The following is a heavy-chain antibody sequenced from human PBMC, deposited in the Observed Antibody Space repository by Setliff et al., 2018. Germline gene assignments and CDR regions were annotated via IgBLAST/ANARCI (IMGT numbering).Heavy chain of an antibody. V-gene: IGHV4-34*01. J-gene: IGHJ6*03. CDR1: GGPLSGFS. CDR3: ARGAPQRSSFDSRYMDV. CDR2: ITDTGRT. D-gene: IGHD1-1*01. Sequence: SETRSRTCTVYGGPLSGFSWNWIRQSPGGGLEWIGEITDTGRTKYIPSLMSRVTISIHMSLNQFSLRLSSLTAAATAVYYCARGAPQRSSFDSRYMDVWDKGATVTVSS.